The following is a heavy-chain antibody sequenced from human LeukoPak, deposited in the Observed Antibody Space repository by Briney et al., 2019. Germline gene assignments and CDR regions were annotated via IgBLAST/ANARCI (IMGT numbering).Heavy chain of an antibody. CDR3: ARGRRNYYGSGIQFDY. Sequence: PSETLSLTCAVYGGSFSGYYWSWIRQPPGKGLEWIGEINHSGSTNYNPSLKSRVTISVDTSKNQFSLKLSSVTAADTAVYYCARGRRNYYGSGIQFDYWGQGTLVTVS. V-gene: IGHV4-34*01. D-gene: IGHD3-10*01. CDR2: INHSGST. CDR1: GGSFSGYY. J-gene: IGHJ4*02.